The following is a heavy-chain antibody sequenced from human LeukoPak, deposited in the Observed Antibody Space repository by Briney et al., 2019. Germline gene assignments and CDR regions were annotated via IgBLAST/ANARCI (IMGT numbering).Heavy chain of an antibody. CDR2: INSDGSST. V-gene: IGHV3-74*01. Sequence: PGGSLRLSCAASGFTFSSYWMHWVRQAPGKGLVWVSRINSDGSSTSYADSVKGRFTISRDNTKNTLYLQMNSLRAEDTAVYYCARDLTNYYDSSRRGDWGQGTLVTVSS. J-gene: IGHJ4*02. CDR3: ARDLTNYYDSSRRGD. D-gene: IGHD3-22*01. CDR1: GFTFSSYW.